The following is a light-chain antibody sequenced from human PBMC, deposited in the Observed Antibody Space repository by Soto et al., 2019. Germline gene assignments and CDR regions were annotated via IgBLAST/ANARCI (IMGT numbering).Light chain of an antibody. J-gene: IGKJ1*01. Sequence: ESVLTQSPGTLSLSPGEKATLSCRASQSVSSSYLAWYQQKPGQAPRLLIYGASSRATGIPDRFSGSGSGTDFTLTVSRLEPEDFAVYYCQQCGSSSWTFGQGTKEEIK. V-gene: IGKV3-20*01. CDR2: GAS. CDR3: QQCGSSSWT. CDR1: QSVSSSY.